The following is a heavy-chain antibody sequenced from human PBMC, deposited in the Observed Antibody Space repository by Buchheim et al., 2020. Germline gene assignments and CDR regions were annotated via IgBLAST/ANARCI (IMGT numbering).Heavy chain of an antibody. Sequence: QVQLVESGGGLVKPGGSLRLSCAASGFTFSDYYMSWIRQAPGKGLEWVSYISSSSSYTNYADSVKGRFTISRDNAKNSLYLQMTSMRAEDTAVYYCARLAGYCSSTSCYFGYYYYGMDVWGQGTT. J-gene: IGHJ6*02. V-gene: IGHV3-11*06. D-gene: IGHD2-2*01. CDR3: ARLAGYCSSTSCYFGYYYYGMDV. CDR2: ISSSSSYT. CDR1: GFTFSDYY.